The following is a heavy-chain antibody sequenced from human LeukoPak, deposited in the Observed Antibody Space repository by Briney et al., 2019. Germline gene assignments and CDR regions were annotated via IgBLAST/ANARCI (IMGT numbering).Heavy chain of an antibody. D-gene: IGHD6-19*01. CDR1: GYSFTTSLYT. J-gene: IGHJ4*02. V-gene: IGHV1-3*01. CDR3: TRDSDTTGWSWVH. Sequence: ASVKVSSKTSGYSFTTSLYTIHWMRQVPGHRPEWMGYINAGTGNTKYSQTFQGRVTITADTSATTVYMELSSLTSEDTAVYYCTRDSDTTGWSWVHWGQGTQVTVSS. CDR2: INAGTGNT.